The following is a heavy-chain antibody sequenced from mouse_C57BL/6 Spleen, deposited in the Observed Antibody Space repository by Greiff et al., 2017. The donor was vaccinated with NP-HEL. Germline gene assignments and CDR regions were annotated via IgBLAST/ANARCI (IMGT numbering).Heavy chain of an antibody. Sequence: ESGPGLVKPSQSLSLTCSVTGYSITSGYYWNWIRQFPGNKLEWMGYISYDGSNNYNPSLQNRIPITRDTSKNQFFLKLNSVTTEDTATYYCARGDYDGPGWYFDVWGTGTTVTVSS. D-gene: IGHD2-4*01. CDR2: ISYDGSN. CDR1: GYSITSGYY. CDR3: ARGDYDGPGWYFDV. J-gene: IGHJ1*03. V-gene: IGHV3-6*01.